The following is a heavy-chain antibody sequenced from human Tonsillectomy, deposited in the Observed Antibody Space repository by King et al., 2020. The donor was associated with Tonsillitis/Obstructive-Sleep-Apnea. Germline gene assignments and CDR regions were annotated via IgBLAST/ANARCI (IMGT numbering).Heavy chain of an antibody. J-gene: IGHJ6*03. CDR2: INHTGST. Sequence: VQLKQWGAGLLKPSETLSLTCAVYGGSFSGYYWSWIRQPPGKGLEWIGEINHTGSTNYNPSLKSRVTISVDTSKNQFSLKLSSVTAADTAVYYCARGESNYGDYSDYYYYYMDVWGRGTTVTVSS. CDR3: ARGESNYGDYSDYYYYYMDV. V-gene: IGHV4-34*01. CDR1: GGSFSGYY. D-gene: IGHD4-17*01.